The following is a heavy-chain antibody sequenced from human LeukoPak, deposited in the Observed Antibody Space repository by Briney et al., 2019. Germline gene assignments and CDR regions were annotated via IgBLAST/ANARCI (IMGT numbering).Heavy chain of an antibody. Sequence: PSETLSLTCTVSGGSISSYYWSWIRQPPGKGLEWIGYIYYSGSTNYNPSLKSRVTISVDTSKNQLSLKLSSVTAADTAVYYCARGHSSGWSYNWFDPWGQGTLVTVSS. V-gene: IGHV4-59*01. D-gene: IGHD6-19*01. CDR3: ARGHSSGWSYNWFDP. CDR1: GGSISSYY. J-gene: IGHJ5*02. CDR2: IYYSGST.